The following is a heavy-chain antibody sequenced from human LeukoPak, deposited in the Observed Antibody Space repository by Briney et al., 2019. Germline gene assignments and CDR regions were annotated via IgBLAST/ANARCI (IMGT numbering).Heavy chain of an antibody. V-gene: IGHV3-30*03. CDR2: MSYNGNNK. CDR3: ARDLDTYGSGSYWLE. J-gene: IGHJ4*02. D-gene: IGHD3-10*01. CDR1: GFMFSRYG. Sequence: GGSLRLSCAASGFMFSRYGMHWVRQAPGKGLEWVAVMSYNGNNKYYGDSVEGRFSISRDNSKNTLYLQMNSLRTEDTAVYYCARDLDTYGSGSYWLEWGQGTLVTVSS.